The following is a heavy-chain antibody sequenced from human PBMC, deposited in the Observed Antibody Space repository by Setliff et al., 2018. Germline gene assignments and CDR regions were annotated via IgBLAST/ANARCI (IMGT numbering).Heavy chain of an antibody. CDR2: INTNTGKT. V-gene: IGHV7-4-1*02. Sequence: ASVKVSCKASGDMFTTYAMSWIRQVPGQGFEWMGWINTNTGKTIYVQGFPGRFVFTLDNSVSTAYLQMSRLTAEDTAVYYCARESRVGTSLNKYDYYMDVWGRGTTVTVSS. D-gene: IGHD3-10*01. CDR1: GDMFTTYA. CDR3: ARESRVGTSLNKYDYYMDV. J-gene: IGHJ6*03.